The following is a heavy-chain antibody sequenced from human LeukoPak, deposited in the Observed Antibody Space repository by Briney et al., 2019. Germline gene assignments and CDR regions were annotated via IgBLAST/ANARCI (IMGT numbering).Heavy chain of an antibody. J-gene: IGHJ4*02. CDR1: GGSISSGGYS. V-gene: IGHV4-30-2*01. CDR3: ARGGYSYGVNFDY. Sequence: SETLSLTCAVSGGSISSGGYSWSWIRQPPGKGLEWIGYIYHSGSTYYNPSLKSRVTISVDRPKNQFSLKLSSVTAADTAVYYCARGGYSYGVNFDYWGQGTLVTVSS. D-gene: IGHD5-18*01. CDR2: IYHSGST.